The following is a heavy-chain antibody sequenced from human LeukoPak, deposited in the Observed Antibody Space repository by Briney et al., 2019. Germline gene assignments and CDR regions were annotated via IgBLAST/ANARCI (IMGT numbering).Heavy chain of an antibody. CDR3: AKVHYTASFPGSFPGRNYFDS. CDR2: IGARGDVT. V-gene: IGHV3-23*01. D-gene: IGHD1-26*01. CDR1: GFAFSGYA. J-gene: IGHJ4*02. Sequence: TGGSLRLSCTVSGFAFSGYAMSCVRQAPGKGAEWVSSIGARGDVTYSADSVKGRFTISRDNSKRTLFLQMNSLRAGDTAVYYCAKVHYTASFPGSFPGRNYFDSWGQGSLVTVSS.